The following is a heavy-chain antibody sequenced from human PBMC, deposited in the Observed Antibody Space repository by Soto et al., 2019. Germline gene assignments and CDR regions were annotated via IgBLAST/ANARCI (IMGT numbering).Heavy chain of an antibody. CDR1: GYTFTGYY. CDR2: INPNSGGT. D-gene: IGHD2-15*01. Sequence: ASVKVSCKASGYTFTGYYMHWVRQAPGQGLEWMGWINPNSGGTNYAQKFQGWVTMTRDTSISTAYMELSRLRSDDTAVYYCARDGGYCSGGSCYSPFDSWGQGTLVTVSS. V-gene: IGHV1-2*04. J-gene: IGHJ4*02. CDR3: ARDGGYCSGGSCYSPFDS.